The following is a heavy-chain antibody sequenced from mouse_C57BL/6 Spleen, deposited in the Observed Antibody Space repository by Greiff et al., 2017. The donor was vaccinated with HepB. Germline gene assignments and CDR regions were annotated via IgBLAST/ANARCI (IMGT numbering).Heavy chain of an antibody. CDR1: GYTFTSYW. CDR3: ARKDYDSYFDY. Sequence: QVQLQQPGAELVKPGASVKLSCKASGYTFTSYWMHWVKQRPGQGLEWIGMIHPNSGSTNYNEKFKSKATLTVDKSSSTAYMQRSSLTSEDSAVYYCARKDYDSYFDYWGQGTTLTVSS. D-gene: IGHD2-4*01. J-gene: IGHJ2*01. CDR2: IHPNSGST. V-gene: IGHV1-64*01.